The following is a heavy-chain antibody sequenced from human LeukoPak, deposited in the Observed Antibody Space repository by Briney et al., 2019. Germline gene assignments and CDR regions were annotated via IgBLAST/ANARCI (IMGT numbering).Heavy chain of an antibody. V-gene: IGHV1-69*01. Sequence: SVKVSCKXSGGTFSSYAISWVRQAPGQGLEWMGGIIPIFGTANYSQKFQGRVTITADESTSTAYMELSSLRSEDTAVYYCASSLIVVVPAARGLGDWGQRTLVTVSS. J-gene: IGHJ4*02. CDR3: ASSLIVVVPAARGLGD. CDR2: IIPIFGTA. CDR1: GGTFSSYA. D-gene: IGHD2-2*01.